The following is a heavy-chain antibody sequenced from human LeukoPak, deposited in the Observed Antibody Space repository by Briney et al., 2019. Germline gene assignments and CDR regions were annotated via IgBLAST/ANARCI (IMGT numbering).Heavy chain of an antibody. J-gene: IGHJ6*03. D-gene: IGHD1-26*01. Sequence: SETLSLTCSVSGGSMSNYYWGWIRQPPGKGLEWIGSIYYSGSTYYNPSLKSRVTISVDTSKNQFSLKLSSVTAADTAVYYCAREYSGSYPLRYYYYYYMDDWGKGTTVTVSS. CDR1: GGSMSNYY. V-gene: IGHV4-39*07. CDR2: IYYSGST. CDR3: AREYSGSYPLRYYYYYYMDD.